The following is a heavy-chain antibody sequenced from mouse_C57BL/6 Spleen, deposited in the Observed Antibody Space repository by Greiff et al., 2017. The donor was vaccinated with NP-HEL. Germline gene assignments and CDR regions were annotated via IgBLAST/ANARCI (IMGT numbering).Heavy chain of an antibody. CDR2: INPYNGGT. J-gene: IGHJ4*01. V-gene: IGHV1-19*01. CDR1: GYTFTDYY. Sequence: VQLQQSGPVLVKPGASVKMSCKASGYTFTDYYMNWVKQSHGKSLEWIGVINPYNGGTSYNQKFKGKATLTVDKSSSTAYMERNSLTSEDSAVYYCARTAAQVFAMDYWGQGTSVTVSS. CDR3: ARTAAQVFAMDY. D-gene: IGHD3-2*02.